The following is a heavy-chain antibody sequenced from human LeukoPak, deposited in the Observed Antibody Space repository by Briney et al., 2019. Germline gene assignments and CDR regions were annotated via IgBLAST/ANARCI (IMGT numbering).Heavy chain of an antibody. CDR3: ARQGLYDSSDFWTFQH. Sequence: PGGSLRLSCAASGFSFSDYYMSWIRQTPEEGLEWLSYISSSSDYKNYAGSLKGRFTISRDNAKNSVYLQMNSLRAEDTAVYYCARQGLYDSSDFWTFQHWGQGTLVTVSS. J-gene: IGHJ1*01. CDR2: ISSSSDYK. D-gene: IGHD3/OR15-3a*01. V-gene: IGHV3-11*06. CDR1: GFSFSDYY.